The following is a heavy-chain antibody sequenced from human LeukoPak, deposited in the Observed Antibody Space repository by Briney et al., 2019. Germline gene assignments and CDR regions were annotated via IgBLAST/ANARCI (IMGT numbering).Heavy chain of an antibody. V-gene: IGHV4-39*01. CDR2: IYYSGST. CDR1: GGSISSSSYY. Sequence: PSETLSLTCTVSGGSISSSSYYWGWIRQPPGKGLEGVGSIYYSGSTYYNPSLKSRVTISVDTSKNQFSLKLSSVTAADTAVYYCARANDIVVVPAAINWFDPWGQGTLVTVSS. J-gene: IGHJ5*02. D-gene: IGHD2-2*02. CDR3: ARANDIVVVPAAINWFDP.